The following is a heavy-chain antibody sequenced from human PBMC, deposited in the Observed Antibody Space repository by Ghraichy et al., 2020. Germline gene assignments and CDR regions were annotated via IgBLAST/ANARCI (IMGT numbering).Heavy chain of an antibody. CDR3: ARIGTPGYYGSGSYYKAYGMDV. Sequence: GGSLRLSCAASGFTFDDYGMSWVRQAPGKGLEWVSGINWNGGSTGYADSVKGRFTISRDNAKNSLYLQMNSLRAEDTALYYCARIGTPGYYGSGSYYKAYGMDVWGQGTTVTVSS. D-gene: IGHD3-10*01. CDR1: GFTFDDYG. CDR2: INWNGGST. J-gene: IGHJ6*02. V-gene: IGHV3-20*04.